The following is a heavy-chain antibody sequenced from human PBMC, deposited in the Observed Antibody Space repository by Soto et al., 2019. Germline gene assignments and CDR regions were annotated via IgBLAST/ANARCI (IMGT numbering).Heavy chain of an antibody. V-gene: IGHV4-39*01. Sequence: PSETLSLTCTVSGGSISSSSYYWGWIRQPPGKGLEWIGSIYYSGSTYYNPSLKSRVTISVDTSKNQFSLKLSSVTAADTAVYYCARQIAVAGTGTFDYWGQGTLVTVSS. D-gene: IGHD6-19*01. CDR3: ARQIAVAGTGTFDY. J-gene: IGHJ4*02. CDR1: GGSISSSSYY. CDR2: IYYSGST.